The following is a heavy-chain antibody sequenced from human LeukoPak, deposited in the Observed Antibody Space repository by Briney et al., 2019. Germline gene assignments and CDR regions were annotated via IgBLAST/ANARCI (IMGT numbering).Heavy chain of an antibody. V-gene: IGHV3-23*01. CDR1: GITLSNYG. D-gene: IGHD2-21*01. J-gene: IGHJ5*02. CDR2: ISDSGGRT. Sequence: GGSLRLSCAVSGITLSNYGMSWVRQAPGKGLEWVAGISDSGGRTNYADSVKGRFTISRDNAKNSLYLQMNSLRAEDTAVYYCARDWAIRLDPWGQGTLVTVSS. CDR3: ARDWAIRLDP.